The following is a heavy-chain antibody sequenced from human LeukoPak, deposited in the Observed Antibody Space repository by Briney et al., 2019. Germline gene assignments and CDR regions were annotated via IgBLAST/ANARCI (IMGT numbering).Heavy chain of an antibody. V-gene: IGHV4-59*01. J-gene: IGHJ2*01. D-gene: IGHD6-19*01. CDR2: IYYSGTT. Sequence: PSETLSLTCTVSGGSISPDYWGWIRQPPGKGPEWIAYIYYSGTTNYNPSLKSRLTISVDTSRNQLSLRLTSVTAADTAVYYCARLRRVTVATYNYYYLDLWGRGTLVTVSS. CDR1: GGSISPDY. CDR3: ARLRRVTVATYNYYYLDL.